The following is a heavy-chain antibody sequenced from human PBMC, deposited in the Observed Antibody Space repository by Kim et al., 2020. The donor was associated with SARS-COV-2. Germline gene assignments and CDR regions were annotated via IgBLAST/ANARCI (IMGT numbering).Heavy chain of an antibody. Sequence: GRVNISRDKSKNTLYLQMNSLRARDTAVYYCARDRRIRWCRELSYYMDVWGRGTTVTVSS. CDR3: ARDRRIRWCRELSYYMDV. V-gene: IGHV3-30*01. J-gene: IGHJ6*03. D-gene: IGHD3-10*01.